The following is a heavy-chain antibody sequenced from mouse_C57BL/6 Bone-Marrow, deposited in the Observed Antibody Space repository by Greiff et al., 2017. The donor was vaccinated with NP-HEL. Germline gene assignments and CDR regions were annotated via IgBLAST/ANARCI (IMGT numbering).Heavy chain of an antibody. J-gene: IGHJ4*01. CDR2: IRSKSNNYAT. V-gene: IGHV10-1*01. Sequence: EVQLVESGGGLVQPKGSLKLSCAASGFSFNTYAMNWVRQAPGKGLEWVARIRSKSNNYATYYADSVKDRFTISRDDSESMLYLQMNNLKTEDTAMYYCVRHDGKGCYYYAMDYWGQGTSVTVSS. D-gene: IGHD1-1*01. CDR1: GFSFNTYA. CDR3: VRHDGKGCYYYAMDY.